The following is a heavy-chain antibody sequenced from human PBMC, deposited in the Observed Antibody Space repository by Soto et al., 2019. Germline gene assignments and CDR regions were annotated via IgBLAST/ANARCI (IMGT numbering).Heavy chain of an antibody. V-gene: IGHV3-30-3*01. CDR1: GFTLSNYV. Sequence: GGSLRLSCAASGFTLSNYVMSWVRQAPGKGLEWVALISYDGSNKYYADSVKGRFTISRDNAKNSLYLQMNSLRAEDTAVYYCARDQLYYNDISGRPLNAFDVWGQGTMVTVSS. CDR2: ISYDGSNK. CDR3: ARDQLYYNDISGRPLNAFDV. D-gene: IGHD3-22*01. J-gene: IGHJ3*01.